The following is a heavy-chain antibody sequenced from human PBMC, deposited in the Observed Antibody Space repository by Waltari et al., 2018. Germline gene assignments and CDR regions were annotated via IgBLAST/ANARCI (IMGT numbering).Heavy chain of an antibody. V-gene: IGHV5-51*01. CDR3: ATLLRGYGHYYYYGMDV. J-gene: IGHJ6*02. Sequence: VRQMPGKGLEWMGIIYPGNSDTRYSPSFEGQVTFSSDKSISTAYLQWSSLKASDTAVYYCATLLRGYGHYYYYGMDVWGQGTTVTVSS. D-gene: IGHD5-18*01. CDR2: IYPGNSDT.